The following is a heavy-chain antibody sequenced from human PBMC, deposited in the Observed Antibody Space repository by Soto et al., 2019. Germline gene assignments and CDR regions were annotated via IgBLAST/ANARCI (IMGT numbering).Heavy chain of an antibody. V-gene: IGHV1-8*01. CDR3: ARGLYAFDI. Sequence: QVKLVQSGAEVKKPGASVKVSCKASGYTFSSYDINWVRQATGQGLEGMGWMNPNSGNTGYAQKFQGRVTLTRNTPMSTSYMELSSLRSEDTAVYYCARGLYAFDIWGHGTMVTVSS. CDR2: MNPNSGNT. D-gene: IGHD2-2*01. CDR1: GYTFSSYD. J-gene: IGHJ3*02.